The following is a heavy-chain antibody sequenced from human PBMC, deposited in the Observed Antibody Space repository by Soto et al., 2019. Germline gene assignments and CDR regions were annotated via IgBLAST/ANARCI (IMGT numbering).Heavy chain of an antibody. CDR3: ARGGTPIDY. J-gene: IGHJ4*02. V-gene: IGHV4-59*01. D-gene: IGHD3-16*01. CDR2: IYYSGST. Sequence: SETLSLTCTVYGGSISSYYWSWIRQPPGKGLEWIGYIYYSGSTNYNPSLKSRVTISVDTSKNQFSLKLSSVTAADTAVYYCARGGTPIDYWGQGALVTVSS. CDR1: GGSISSYY.